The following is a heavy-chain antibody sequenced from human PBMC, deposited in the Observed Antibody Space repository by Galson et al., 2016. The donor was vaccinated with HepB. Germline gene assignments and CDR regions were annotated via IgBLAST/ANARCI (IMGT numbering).Heavy chain of an antibody. CDR2: IIPIFGTA. D-gene: IGHD3-3*01. V-gene: IGHV1-69*06. CDR1: GGTFSSYA. Sequence: SVKVSCKASGGTFSSYAISWVRQAPGQGLEWMGGIIPIFGTANYAQKFQGRVTITADKSTSTAYMELSSLRSEDTAVYYCARGEHYDFWSGYTFYFDYWGQGTLVTVSS. J-gene: IGHJ4*02. CDR3: ARGEHYDFWSGYTFYFDY.